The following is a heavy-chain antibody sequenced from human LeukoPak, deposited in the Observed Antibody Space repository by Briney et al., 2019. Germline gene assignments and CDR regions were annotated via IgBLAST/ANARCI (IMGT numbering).Heavy chain of an antibody. CDR2: MSIDEDGGKT. Sequence: GGSLRLSCAASGFTFSSFGMHWVRRAPGKGLEWVAFMSIDEDGGKTYFADSVKGRFTISRDNAKNSVYLQMNSLRVEDTAVYYCARSKFPWGQGTLVTVSS. CDR1: GFTFSSFG. J-gene: IGHJ5*02. V-gene: IGHV3-30*12. CDR3: ARSKFP.